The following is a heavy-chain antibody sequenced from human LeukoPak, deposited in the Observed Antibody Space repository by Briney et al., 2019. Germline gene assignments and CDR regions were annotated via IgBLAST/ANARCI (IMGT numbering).Heavy chain of an antibody. V-gene: IGHV3-66*01. Sequence: GGSLRLSCAASGFTVSSNYMSWVSQAPGKWLEWVSVIYSGGSTYYADSVKGRFTISRDNSKNTLYVQIKSVRADDTAIYYCAKGPRGDCSGGSCPGDSWGQGTLVTVSS. J-gene: IGHJ4*02. D-gene: IGHD2-15*01. CDR2: IYSGGST. CDR1: GFTVSSNY. CDR3: AKGPRGDCSGGSCPGDS.